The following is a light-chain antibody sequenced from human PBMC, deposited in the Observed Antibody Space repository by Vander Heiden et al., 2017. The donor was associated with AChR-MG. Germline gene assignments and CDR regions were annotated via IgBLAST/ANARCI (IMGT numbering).Light chain of an antibody. CDR2: SAS. Sequence: DIEMTQSPSFLSASVGDRVTLTCRASQSIASYSNWYQQKPGQAPKLLIYSASSLRSGVPSRFRGSGSGTDFTLTITSLQPEDFATYYCQQSDSIPLTFGGGTKVEIK. J-gene: IGKJ4*01. CDR3: QQSDSIPLT. CDR1: QSIASY. V-gene: IGKV1-39*01.